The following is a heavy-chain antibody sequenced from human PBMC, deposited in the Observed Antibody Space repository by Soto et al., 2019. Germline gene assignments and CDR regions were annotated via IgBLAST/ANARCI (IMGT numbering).Heavy chain of an antibody. CDR1: GGSISSGDYS. J-gene: IGHJ4*02. V-gene: IGHV4-30-2*01. CDR3: ARVRREYDNSGPVDY. Sequence: QLQLQESGSGLVKPSQTLSLTCAVSGGSISSGDYSWNWIRQPPGKGLEWIGYIYYGGSTYYNPSLQSRVTLSVDRSRNQFSLKLNSETAADTAVYYCARVRREYDNSGPVDYWGQGTLVTVSS. CDR2: IYYGGST. D-gene: IGHD3-22*01.